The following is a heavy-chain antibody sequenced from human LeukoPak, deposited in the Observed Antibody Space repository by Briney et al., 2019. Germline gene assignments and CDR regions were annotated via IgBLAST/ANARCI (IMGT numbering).Heavy chain of an antibody. V-gene: IGHV1-46*01. CDR1: GYTFTTDY. Sequence: ASVKLSCKASGYTFTTDYIHCVRQAPGQGLKWMRIINPSDGATTYAQIFEGSVVMPGDMSTSTVYMDLRSLRYEDAAVYFCAREERGGLSRNLVGLFASYSTYYSMDVWGRGTTVTVSS. J-gene: IGHJ6*03. CDR3: AREERGGLSRNLVGLFASYSTYYSMDV. D-gene: IGHD1-7*01. CDR2: INPSDGAT.